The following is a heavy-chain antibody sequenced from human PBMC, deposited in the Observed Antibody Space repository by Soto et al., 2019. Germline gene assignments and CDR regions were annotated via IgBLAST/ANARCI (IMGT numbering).Heavy chain of an antibody. D-gene: IGHD6-13*01. CDR2: INAGNGNT. CDR3: ARGIGIAAAGTPSYYYYYGMDV. V-gene: IGHV1-3*01. Sequence: ASVKVSCKASGYTFTSYAMHWVRQAPGQRLEWMGWINAGNGNTKYSQKFQGRVTITRDTSASTAYMELSSLRSEDTAVYYCARGIGIAAAGTPSYYYYYGMDVWGQGTTVTVSS. CDR1: GYTFTSYA. J-gene: IGHJ6*02.